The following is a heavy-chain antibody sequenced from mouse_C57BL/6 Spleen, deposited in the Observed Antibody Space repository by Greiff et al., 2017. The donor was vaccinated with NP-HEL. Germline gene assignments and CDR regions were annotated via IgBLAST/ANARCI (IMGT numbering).Heavy chain of an antibody. D-gene: IGHD1-1*01. Sequence: EVQLMESGGGLVQPGGSLSLSCAASGFTFTAYYMSWVRQPPGKALEWLGFIRNKANGYTTEYSASVKGRFTISRDNSQSILYLQMNALRAEDSATYYCARVYGSSYFDYGGQGTTLTVSS. CDR2: IRNKANGYTT. V-gene: IGHV7-3*01. J-gene: IGHJ2*01. CDR3: ARVYGSSYFDY. CDR1: GFTFTAYY.